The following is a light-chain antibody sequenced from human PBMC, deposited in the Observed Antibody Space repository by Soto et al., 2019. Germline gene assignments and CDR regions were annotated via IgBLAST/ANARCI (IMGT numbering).Light chain of an antibody. CDR2: EVT. CDR3: SSYTGGNPSYV. Sequence: QSALTQPPSASGAPGQSVTISCTGTSSDVGGYDYVSWYQQHPGKAPKLMSDEVTIRPSGVSDRFSGSKSGNTASLTVSGLQAEDEADYYCSSYTGGNPSYVFGTGTKLTVL. V-gene: IGLV2-8*01. J-gene: IGLJ1*01. CDR1: SSDVGGYDY.